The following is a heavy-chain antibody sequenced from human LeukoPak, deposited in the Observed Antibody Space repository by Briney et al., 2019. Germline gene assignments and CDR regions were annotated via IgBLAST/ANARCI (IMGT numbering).Heavy chain of an antibody. J-gene: IGHJ5*02. V-gene: IGHV1-69*06. CDR1: GYTFTSYG. CDR3: ARDNNDYVWGSYRYGFDP. Sequence: GASVKVSCKASGYTFTSYGISWVRQAPGQGLEWMGGIIPFFGRADYAQKFQGRVTITADKSTSTAYMDLTSLKSEDTAVYYCARDNNDYVWGSYRYGFDPWGQRTLVTVSS. CDR2: IIPFFGRA. D-gene: IGHD3-16*02.